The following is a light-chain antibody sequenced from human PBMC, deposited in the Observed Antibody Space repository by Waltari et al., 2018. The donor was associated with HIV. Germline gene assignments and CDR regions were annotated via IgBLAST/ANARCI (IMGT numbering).Light chain of an antibody. Sequence: QSVLTQPPSTSGTPGQRVTISCSGSSSNIGSNTVNWYQHLPGTAPKLLIYGNIQAPSGVPDRFSGSKSGTSASLAISGLQSEDEADYYCAAWDDSLNGLWVFGGGTKLTVL. J-gene: IGLJ3*02. CDR2: GNI. CDR3: AAWDDSLNGLWV. CDR1: SSNIGSNT. V-gene: IGLV1-44*01.